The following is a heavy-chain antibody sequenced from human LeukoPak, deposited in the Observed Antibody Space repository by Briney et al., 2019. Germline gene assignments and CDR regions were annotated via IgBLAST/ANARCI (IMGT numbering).Heavy chain of an antibody. CDR2: ISSGGSII. V-gene: IGHV3-48*03. Sequence: GGSLRLSCAASGFSFSGYEMNWVRQAPGKGLEWLSSISSGGSIIYYGDSVKGRFTISRDNAKNSLDLQMSGLRAEDTAVYYCVRVRGVHLDYRGQGTLVTVSS. D-gene: IGHD3-10*01. J-gene: IGHJ4*02. CDR1: GFSFSGYE. CDR3: VRVRGVHLDY.